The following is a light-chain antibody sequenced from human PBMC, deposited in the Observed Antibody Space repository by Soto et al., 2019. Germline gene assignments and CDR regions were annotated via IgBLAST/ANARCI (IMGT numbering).Light chain of an antibody. CDR2: DAF. J-gene: IGKJ4*01. CDR3: QQSNRWPPVT. CDR1: PSVSNS. Sequence: ESVLTQSPATLSLSPGERATLSCRASPSVSNSLAWYQHKPGQAPMLLIYDAFNRATGVPTRFSGSGSTTDVTLTISSLEPEDFAVYYCQQSNRWPPVTFGGGTRVEIK. V-gene: IGKV3-11*01.